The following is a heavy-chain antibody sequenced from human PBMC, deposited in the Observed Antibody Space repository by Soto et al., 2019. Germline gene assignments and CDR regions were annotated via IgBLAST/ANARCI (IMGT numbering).Heavy chain of an antibody. J-gene: IGHJ4*02. Sequence: QLQLQESGSGLVKPSQTLSLTCAVSGGSISSGGYSWSWIRQPPGKGLEWIGYIYHSGSTYYNTSLKSRVPMSVDRSKNQFSLKLSSVTAADTAVYYCARGQVAYSGSPNFDYGGQGTLVTVSS. V-gene: IGHV4-30-2*01. D-gene: IGHD1-26*01. CDR2: IYHSGST. CDR1: GGSISSGGYS. CDR3: ARGQVAYSGSPNFDY.